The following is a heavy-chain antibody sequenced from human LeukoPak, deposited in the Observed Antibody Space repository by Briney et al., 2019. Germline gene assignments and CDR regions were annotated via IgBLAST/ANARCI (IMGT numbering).Heavy chain of an antibody. D-gene: IGHD3-10*01. Sequence: GGSLRLSCAASGFTFSSYAMSWVRQAPGKGLEWVSAISGSGGSTYYADSVKGRFTISRDNSKNTLYLQMNSLRAEDTAVYYCAKDGGSGSSKKANDAFDIWGQGTMVTVSS. J-gene: IGHJ3*02. CDR2: ISGSGGST. V-gene: IGHV3-23*01. CDR1: GFTFSSYA. CDR3: AKDGGSGSSKKANDAFDI.